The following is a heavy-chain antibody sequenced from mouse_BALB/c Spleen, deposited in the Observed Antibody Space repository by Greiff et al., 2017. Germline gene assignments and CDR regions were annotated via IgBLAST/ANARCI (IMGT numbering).Heavy chain of an antibody. Sequence: EVMLVESGGGLVKPGGSLKLSCAASGFTFSSYTMSWVRQTPEKRLEWVATISSGGSYTYYPDSVKGRFTISRDNAKNTLYLQMSSLKSEDTAMYYCTRSYYYGSSPWAMDYWGQGTSVTVSS. J-gene: IGHJ4*01. D-gene: IGHD1-1*01. CDR3: TRSYYYGSSPWAMDY. V-gene: IGHV5-6-4*01. CDR2: ISSGGSYT. CDR1: GFTFSSYT.